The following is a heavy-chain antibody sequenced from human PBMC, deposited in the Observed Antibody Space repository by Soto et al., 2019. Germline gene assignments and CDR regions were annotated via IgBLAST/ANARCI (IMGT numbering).Heavy chain of an antibody. Sequence: SETLSLTCTVSGGSISSGGYYWSWIRQHPGKGLEWIGYIYYSGSTYYNPSLKSRVTISVDTSKNQFSLKLSSVTAADTAVYYCARGSSGWREGWFDPWGQGTLVTVSS. CDR3: ARGSSGWREGWFDP. CDR1: GGSISSGGYY. J-gene: IGHJ5*02. CDR2: IYYSGST. D-gene: IGHD6-19*01. V-gene: IGHV4-31*03.